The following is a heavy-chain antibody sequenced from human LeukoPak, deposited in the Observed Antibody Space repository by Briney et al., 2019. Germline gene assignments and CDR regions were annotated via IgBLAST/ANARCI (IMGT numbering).Heavy chain of an antibody. CDR2: ISSSSSYI. J-gene: IGHJ3*02. V-gene: IGHV3-11*06. D-gene: IGHD2-15*01. CDR3: AREGVVVVAANTKVAFDI. Sequence: NPGGSLRLSCAASGFTFSDYYMSWIRQAPGKGLEWVSSISSSSSYIYYADSVKGRFTISRDNAKNSLYLQMNSLRAEDTAVYYCAREGVVVVAANTKVAFDIWGQGTMVTVSS. CDR1: GFTFSDYY.